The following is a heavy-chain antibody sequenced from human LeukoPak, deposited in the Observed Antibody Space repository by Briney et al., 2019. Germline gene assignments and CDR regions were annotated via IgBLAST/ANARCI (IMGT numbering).Heavy chain of an antibody. CDR3: ARGATIFGVVIGPPITPHMDV. CDR2: IIPIFGTA. V-gene: IGHV1-69*13. Sequence: ASVKVSCKASGGTFSSYAISWVRQAPGQGLEWMGGIIPIFGTANYAQKFQGRVTITADESTSTAYMELSSLRSEDTAVYYCARGATIFGVVIGPPITPHMDVWGKGTTVTVSS. D-gene: IGHD3-3*01. CDR1: GGTFSSYA. J-gene: IGHJ6*03.